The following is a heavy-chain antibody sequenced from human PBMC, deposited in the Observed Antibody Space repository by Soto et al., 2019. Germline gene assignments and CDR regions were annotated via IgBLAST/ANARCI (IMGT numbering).Heavy chain of an antibody. J-gene: IGHJ4*02. CDR2: ISYDGRNK. D-gene: IGHD2-15*01. Sequence: QVQSVESGGGVVQPGTSLRLSCAVSRFTFSNHGMHWVRQAPGKGLEWVAFISYDGRNKDYVDSLKGRFTISRDNFKDTLFLQMNTLRADDTAVYYCARDRGWSRSHYFDSWGQGTLVTVSS. V-gene: IGHV3-33*01. CDR1: RFTFSNHG. CDR3: ARDRGWSRSHYFDS.